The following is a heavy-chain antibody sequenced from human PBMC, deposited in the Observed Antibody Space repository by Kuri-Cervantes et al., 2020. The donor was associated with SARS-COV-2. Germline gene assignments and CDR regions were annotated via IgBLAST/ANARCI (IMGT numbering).Heavy chain of an antibody. CDR2: INPDGSYT. V-gene: IGHV3-74*01. CDR1: GFIFSRYG. Sequence: ETLSLTCATSGFIFSRYGMDWVRQAPGKGLVWVSRINPDGSYTNNADSVKGRFTLSRDNAKNMLFLQMNCLRAEDTAVYYCVRDGDHWNFDYWGQGTLVTVSS. CDR3: VRDGDHWNFDY. J-gene: IGHJ4*02. D-gene: IGHD1-1*01.